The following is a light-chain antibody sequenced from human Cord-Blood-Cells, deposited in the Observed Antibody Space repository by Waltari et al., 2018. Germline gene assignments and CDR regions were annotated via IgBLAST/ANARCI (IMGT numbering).Light chain of an antibody. Sequence: QSALTLPASVSGSPGQSLTISCTGTSSDVGSYNLVPWYQQHPGKAPKLMIYEVSKRPSGVSNRFSGSKSGNTASLTISGLQAEDEADYYCCSYAGSSTFYVFGTGTKVTVL. CDR2: EVS. J-gene: IGLJ1*01. CDR1: SSDVGSYNL. CDR3: CSYAGSSTFYV. V-gene: IGLV2-23*02.